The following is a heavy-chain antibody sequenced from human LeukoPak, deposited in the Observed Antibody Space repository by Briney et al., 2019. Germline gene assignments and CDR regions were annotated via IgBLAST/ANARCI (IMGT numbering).Heavy chain of an antibody. V-gene: IGHV4-61*02. CDR2: IYTSGST. J-gene: IGHJ4*02. CDR1: GGSISSGGYY. D-gene: IGHD5-24*01. CDR3: ARDGWLQPYYFDY. Sequence: TSQTLSLTCTVSGGSISSGGYYWSWIRQHPGKGLEWIGRIYTSGSTNYNPSLKSRVTMSVDTSKNQFSLKLSSVTAADTAVYYCARDGWLQPYYFDYWGQGTLVTVSS.